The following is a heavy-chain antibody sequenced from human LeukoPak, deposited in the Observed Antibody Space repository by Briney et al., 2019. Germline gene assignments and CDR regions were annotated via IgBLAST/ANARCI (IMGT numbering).Heavy chain of an antibody. V-gene: IGHV3-48*03. CDR1: GFTFSSYE. CDR3: AKDLRVRGVSDY. CDR2: ISSSGSTI. D-gene: IGHD3-10*01. J-gene: IGHJ4*02. Sequence: PGGSLRLSCAASGFTFSSYEMNWVRQAPGKGLEWVSHISSSGSTIYYADSVKGRFTISRDNSKNTLYLQMNSLRAEDTAVYYCAKDLRVRGVSDYWGQGTLVTVSS.